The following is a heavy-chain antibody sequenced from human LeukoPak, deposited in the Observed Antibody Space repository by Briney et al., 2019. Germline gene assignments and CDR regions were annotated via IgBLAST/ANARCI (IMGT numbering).Heavy chain of an antibody. Sequence: SETLSLTCTVSGGSISSYYWSWIRQPPGKGLEWIGYIYYSGSTYYNPSLKSRVTISVDTSKNQFSLRLSSVTAADTAVYYCAREHYYDSSGTSDYWGQGTLVTVSS. CDR2: IYYSGST. V-gene: IGHV4-59*12. CDR1: GGSISSYY. D-gene: IGHD3-22*01. J-gene: IGHJ4*02. CDR3: AREHYYDSSGTSDY.